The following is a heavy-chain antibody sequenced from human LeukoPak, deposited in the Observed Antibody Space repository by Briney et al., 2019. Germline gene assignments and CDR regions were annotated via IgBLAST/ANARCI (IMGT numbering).Heavy chain of an antibody. CDR2: IIPIFGTA. D-gene: IGHD5-24*01. CDR3: ARTTMGRDGYNPREDLDY. J-gene: IGHJ4*02. Sequence: ASVKVSCKASGGTFSSYAISWVRQAPGQGLEWMGRIIPIFGTANYAQKFQGRVTITTDESTSTAYMELSSLRSEDTAVYYCARTTMGRDGYNPREDLDYWGQGTLVTVSP. CDR1: GGTFSSYA. V-gene: IGHV1-69*05.